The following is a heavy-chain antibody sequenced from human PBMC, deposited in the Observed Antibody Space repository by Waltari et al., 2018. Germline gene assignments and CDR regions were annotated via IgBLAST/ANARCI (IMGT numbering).Heavy chain of an antibody. J-gene: IGHJ6*02. CDR3: AKSSDDGYYYGMDV. Sequence: EVQLLESGGGLVQPGGSLRLSCAASGFTFSSYAMRWVRQAPGKGLEWVSAISGSGGRKYYADSVKGRFTISRDNSKNTLYLQMNSLRAEDTAVYYCAKSSDDGYYYGMDVWGQGTTVTVSS. D-gene: IGHD1-1*01. CDR1: GFTFSSYA. CDR2: ISGSGGRK. V-gene: IGHV3-23*01.